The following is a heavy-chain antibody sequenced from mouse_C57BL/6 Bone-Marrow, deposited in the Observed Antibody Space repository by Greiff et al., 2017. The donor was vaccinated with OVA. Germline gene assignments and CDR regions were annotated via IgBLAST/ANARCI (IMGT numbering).Heavy chain of an antibody. CDR2: INPSNGGT. CDR1: GYTFTSYW. V-gene: IGHV1-53*01. Sequence: QVQLQQPGTDLVKPGASVKLSCKASGYTFTSYWMHWVKQRPGQGLEWIGNINPSNGGTNYNEKFKSKATLTVDKSSSTAYMQLSSLTSEDSAVYYCARSVYYYGWYFDYWGQGTTLTVSS. D-gene: IGHD1-1*01. CDR3: ARSVYYYGWYFDY. J-gene: IGHJ2*01.